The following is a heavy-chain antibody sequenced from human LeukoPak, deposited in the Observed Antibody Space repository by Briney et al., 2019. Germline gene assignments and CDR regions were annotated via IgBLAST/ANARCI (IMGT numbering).Heavy chain of an antibody. V-gene: IGHV3-74*01. CDR2: INNDGSIT. Sequence: GGSLRLSCAASGFTFDDYAMHWVRQAPGKGLVWVSRINNDGSITSYADSVKGRFTISRDNAKNTLYLQMNSLRAEDTAVYYCVRGYCSSTSCPTLYYYWGQGTLVTVSS. CDR1: GFTFDDYA. CDR3: VRGYCSSTSCPTLYYY. D-gene: IGHD2-2*01. J-gene: IGHJ4*02.